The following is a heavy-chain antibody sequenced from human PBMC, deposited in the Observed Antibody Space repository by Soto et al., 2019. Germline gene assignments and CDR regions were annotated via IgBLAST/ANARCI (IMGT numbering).Heavy chain of an antibody. CDR1: GFTFNNYA. CDR3: AKGRGGSGSLTPRVDF. Sequence: EVQLLESGGGMVQPGGSLRLSCAASGFTFNNYAMTWVRQAPGKGLEWVSAISGGGDTTSYADSVKGRFTVSRDSSKNTLYLQMSSLRDEDTALYYCAKGRGGSGSLTPRVDFWGQGTLVTVSS. V-gene: IGHV3-23*01. J-gene: IGHJ4*02. CDR2: ISGGGDTT. D-gene: IGHD3-10*01.